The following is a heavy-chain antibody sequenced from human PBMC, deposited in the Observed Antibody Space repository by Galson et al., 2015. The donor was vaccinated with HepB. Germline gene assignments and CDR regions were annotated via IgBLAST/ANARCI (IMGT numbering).Heavy chain of an antibody. Sequence: SVKVSCKASGYTFISYAMHWVRQASGQRLEWMGWINAGNGNTKYSQKFQGRVTITRDTSASTAYMELSSLRSEDTAVYYCARQTVTPHYYYSNYMDVWGKGTTVTGSS. CDR1: GYTFISYA. J-gene: IGHJ6*03. CDR2: INAGNGNT. CDR3: ARQTVTPHYYYSNYMDV. V-gene: IGHV1-3*01. D-gene: IGHD4-17*01.